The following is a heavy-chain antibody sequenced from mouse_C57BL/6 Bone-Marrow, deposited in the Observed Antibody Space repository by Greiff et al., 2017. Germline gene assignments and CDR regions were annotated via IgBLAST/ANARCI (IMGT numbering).Heavy chain of an antibody. CDR3: TSYYYGSRWFDY. Sequence: VQLQQSGPDLVRPWDSVSLSCTASGFNIKDDYMCWVMQRSEQGQVWFGWIVPENGDTEYASKLQGRASITADTSSNTAYLQLSSLTSEDTAVYYCTSYYYGSRWFDYWGQGTTLTVSS. D-gene: IGHD1-1*01. J-gene: IGHJ2*01. V-gene: IGHV14-4*01. CDR1: GFNIKDDY. CDR2: IVPENGDT.